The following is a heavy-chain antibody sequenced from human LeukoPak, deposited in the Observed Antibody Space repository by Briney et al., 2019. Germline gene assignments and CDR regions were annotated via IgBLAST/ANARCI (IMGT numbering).Heavy chain of an antibody. CDR3: ARARYYDSSGYFGY. D-gene: IGHD3-22*01. J-gene: IGHJ4*02. V-gene: IGHV3-11*01. CDR1: GFTFSDYY. CDR2: ISSSGSTI. Sequence: PGGSLRLSCAASGFTFSDYYMSWIRQAPGKGLEWVSYISSSGSTIYYADSVKGRFTISRDNAKNSLYLQMNSLRAEDTDVYYCARARYYDSSGYFGYWGQGTLVTVSS.